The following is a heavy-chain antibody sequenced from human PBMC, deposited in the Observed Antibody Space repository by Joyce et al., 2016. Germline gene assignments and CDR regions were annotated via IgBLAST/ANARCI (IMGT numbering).Heavy chain of an antibody. CDR1: GFTFSDYP. Sequence: QVQLVESGGGVVQPGRSLKLSCAASGFTFSDYPMHWVRQAPGKGLDWVAVISSDGRNTFDADSVKGRFTIARDNSKNTLYLQLHSLRAEDTAVYYCARGNYGSGSYRDYWGQGTLVTVSS. J-gene: IGHJ4*02. V-gene: IGHV3-30*04. CDR2: ISSDGRNT. CDR3: ARGNYGSGSYRDY. D-gene: IGHD3-10*01.